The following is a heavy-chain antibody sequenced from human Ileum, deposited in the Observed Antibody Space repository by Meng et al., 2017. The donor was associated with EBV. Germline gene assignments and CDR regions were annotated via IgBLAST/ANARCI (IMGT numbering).Heavy chain of an antibody. V-gene: IGHV4-28*01. CDR2: IYYSGTT. Sequence: QVQRPESGTGLVKPSDTLSLTCAVSGHSISTTNWWGWIRQPPGKGLEWIGHIYYSGTTYNNPSLKSRVTMSIDPSKNQFSLKLSSVTAVDTAVYYCARNSESGSYIDYWGLGTLVTVSS. CDR3: ARNSESGSYIDY. D-gene: IGHD1-26*01. CDR1: GHSISTTNW. J-gene: IGHJ4*02.